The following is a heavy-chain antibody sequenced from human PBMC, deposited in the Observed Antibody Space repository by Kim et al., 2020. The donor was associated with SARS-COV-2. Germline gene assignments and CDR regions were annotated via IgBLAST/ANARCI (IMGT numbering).Heavy chain of an antibody. V-gene: IGHV3-23*03. CDR3: AKATDHSSSWPNWFDR. CDR1: GFNFSSYA. D-gene: IGHD6-13*01. CDR2: IYSGGSST. J-gene: IGHJ5*02. Sequence: GGSLRLCCAASGFNFSSYAMSWVRQAPRKGLEWVSLIYSGGSSTYYADSVKGRFTISRDNSKNTLYLQMNSLRAEDTAVYYCAKATDHSSSWPNWFDRWG.